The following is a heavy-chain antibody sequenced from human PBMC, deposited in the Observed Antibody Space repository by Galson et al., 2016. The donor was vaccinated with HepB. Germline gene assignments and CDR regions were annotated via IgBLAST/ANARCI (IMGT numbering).Heavy chain of an antibody. CDR3: AKNSYSSAWYPDY. Sequence: SLRLSCAASGFTFSSYAMHWVRQAPGKGLEWVAVIWYDGSHAYYADSVKGRFTISRDNSKNTVYLQMNSLSAEDTAVYYCAKNSYSSAWYPDYWGQGTLVTVSS. CDR2: IWYDGSHA. CDR1: GFTFSSYA. D-gene: IGHD6-19*01. V-gene: IGHV3-33*06. J-gene: IGHJ4*02.